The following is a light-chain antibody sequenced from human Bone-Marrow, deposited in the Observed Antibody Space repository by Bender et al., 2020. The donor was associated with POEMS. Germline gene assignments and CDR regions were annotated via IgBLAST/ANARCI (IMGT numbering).Light chain of an antibody. CDR1: SSDVGSYNL. J-gene: IGLJ2*01. CDR2: EVS. V-gene: IGLV2-23*02. CDR3: FSYANTITFA. Sequence: QSALTQPASVSGSPGQSITISCTGTSSDVGSYNLVSWYQQHPGKVPNLIIYEVSQRPSGVSNRFSASKSGNTASLTISGLQAEDEADYYCFSYANTITFAFGGGTKLTVL.